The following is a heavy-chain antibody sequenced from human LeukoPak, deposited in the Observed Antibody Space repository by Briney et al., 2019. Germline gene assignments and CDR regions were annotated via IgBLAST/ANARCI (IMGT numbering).Heavy chain of an antibody. J-gene: IGHJ4*02. CDR3: ATGLPSSEGPTLVGWDGYYFDY. V-gene: IGHV1-2*06. CDR1: GYTFTGYY. CDR2: INPNSGGT. Sequence: ASVKVSCKASGYTFTGYYMHWVRQAPGQGLEWMGRINPNSGGTNYAQKFQGRVTMTRDTSISTAYMELSRLRSEDTAVYYCATGLPSSEGPTLVGWDGYYFDYWGQGTLVTVSS. D-gene: IGHD1-26*01.